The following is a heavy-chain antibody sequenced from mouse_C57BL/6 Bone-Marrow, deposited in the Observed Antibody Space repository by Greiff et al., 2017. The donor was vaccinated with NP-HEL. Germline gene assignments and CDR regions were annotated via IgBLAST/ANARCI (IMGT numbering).Heavy chain of an antibody. Sequence: VQLQESDAELVKPGASVKISCKVSGYTFTDHTIHWMKQRPEQGLEWIGYIYPRDGSTKYNEKFKGKATLTADKSSSTAYMQLNSLTSEDSAVYFCARSYYYGSSLYAMDYWGQGTSVTVSS. CDR1: GYTFTDHT. CDR3: ARSYYYGSSLYAMDY. D-gene: IGHD1-1*01. V-gene: IGHV1-78*01. CDR2: IYPRDGST. J-gene: IGHJ4*01.